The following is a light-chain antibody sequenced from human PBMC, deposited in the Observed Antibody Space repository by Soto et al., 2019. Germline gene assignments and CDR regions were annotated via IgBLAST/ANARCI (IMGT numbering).Light chain of an antibody. J-gene: IGKJ2*01. V-gene: IGKV1-5*01. CDR3: QQYNSYPYT. CDR2: DVS. Sequence: DLQMTQSPSTLSASAGDRVTITCRASQSITSWLAWYQQKPGKAPNLLIYDVSTLESGVPSRFSGSGSGTEFTLTISSLQPDDSATYYCQQYNSYPYTFGQGTKLEIK. CDR1: QSITSW.